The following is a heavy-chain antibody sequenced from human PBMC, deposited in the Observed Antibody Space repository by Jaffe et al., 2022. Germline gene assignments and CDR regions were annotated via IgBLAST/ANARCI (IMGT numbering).Heavy chain of an antibody. CDR3: AKDSRYTSECMDV. D-gene: IGHD1-1*01. Sequence: EVQLVESGGGLVQPGRSLRLSCAASGFTFDDYAMHWVRQAPGKGLEWVSGISWNSGSIGYADSVKGRFTISRDNAKNSLYLQMNSLRAEDTALYYCAKDSRYTSECMDVWGKGTTVTVSS. CDR2: ISWNSGSI. CDR1: GFTFDDYA. J-gene: IGHJ6*03. V-gene: IGHV3-9*01.